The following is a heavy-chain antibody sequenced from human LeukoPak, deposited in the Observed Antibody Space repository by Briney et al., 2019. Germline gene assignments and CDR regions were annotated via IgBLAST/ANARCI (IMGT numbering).Heavy chain of an antibody. Sequence: GASVKVCCKTSGYTFTYYVFSWVRQAPGQGLEWMGWINAYNGNTNDAQKFQGRVTMTTDTSTSTAYMELRSLRSDDTAVYYCARGEKPYDYWGQGTLVSVSS. CDR3: ARGEKPYDY. J-gene: IGHJ4*01. CDR2: INAYNGNT. CDR1: GYTFTYYV. D-gene: IGHD1-26*01. V-gene: IGHV1-18*01.